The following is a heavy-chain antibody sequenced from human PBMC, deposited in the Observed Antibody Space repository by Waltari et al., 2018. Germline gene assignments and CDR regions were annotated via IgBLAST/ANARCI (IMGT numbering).Heavy chain of an antibody. Sequence: EVQLVQSGSEVKEPGAAVKISCQVSGYTFTHNYLHWLRQAPGGGRECLGLFYPENHQREYAERFEGRVTITADTSRDTSYLELNSLPSDDTAIYYCATDHSGTYNFDHWGQGTLVTVS. V-gene: IGHV1-69-2*01. J-gene: IGHJ4*02. CDR1: GYTFTHNY. CDR2: FYPENHQR. CDR3: ATDHSGTYNFDH. D-gene: IGHD1-26*01.